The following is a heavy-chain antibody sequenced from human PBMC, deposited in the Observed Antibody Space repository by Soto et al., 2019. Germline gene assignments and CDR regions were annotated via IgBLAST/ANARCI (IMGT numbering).Heavy chain of an antibody. D-gene: IGHD3-16*01. CDR3: ANVREGGMGV. CDR1: GFPVSSNY. CDR2: IYSGGST. V-gene: IGHV3-53*01. J-gene: IGHJ6*01. Sequence: PGVSLRLSCAASGFPVSSNYMSGVRQAPGTGLEWVSVIYSGGSTYYADSVKGRFTISRDNSKNTLYLQMNSLRAEDTAVYYCANVREGGMGVWGQATTVIVTS.